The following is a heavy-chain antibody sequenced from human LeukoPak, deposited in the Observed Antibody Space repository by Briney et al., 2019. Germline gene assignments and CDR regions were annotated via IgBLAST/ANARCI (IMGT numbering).Heavy chain of an antibody. J-gene: IGHJ4*02. D-gene: IGHD5-12*01. CDR1: GGSINGYY. CDR2: IYYSGST. V-gene: IGHV4-31*03. CDR3: ARSRRDIVATITGEYYFDY. Sequence: SETLSLTCTVSGGSINGYYWSWIRQHPGKGLEWIGYIYYSGSTYYNPSLKSRVTISVDTSKNQFSLKLSSVTAADTAVYYCARSRRDIVATITGEYYFDYWGQGTLVTVSS.